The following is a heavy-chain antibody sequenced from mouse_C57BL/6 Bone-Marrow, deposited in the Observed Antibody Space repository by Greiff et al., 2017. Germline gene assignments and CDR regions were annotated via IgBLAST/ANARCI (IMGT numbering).Heavy chain of an antibody. D-gene: IGHD2-3*01. J-gene: IGHJ3*01. CDR3: AILYDVFAY. CDR1: GFSLTSYG. V-gene: IGHV2-9*01. Sequence: VKLVESGPGLVAPSPSLSISCTVSGFSLTSYGVDWVRQPPGKGLEWLGVIWGGGSTNYNSALMSRLSISKDNSKTQVFLKMNSLQTDDTAMYYCAILYDVFAYWGQGTLVTVSA. CDR2: IWGGGST.